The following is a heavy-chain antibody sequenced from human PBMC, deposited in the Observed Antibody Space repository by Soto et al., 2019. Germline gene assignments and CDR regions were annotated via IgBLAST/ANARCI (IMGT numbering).Heavy chain of an antibody. D-gene: IGHD3-22*01. Sequence: PGGSLRLSCAASGFTFNNYALTWVRQAPGKGLEWVSTISVSGGSTHYADSVKGRFTISRDNSKKTLYLQMHSLRAEDTAVYYCAKGLYSYDGSGYRLFDYWGQGTQVTVSS. CDR2: ISVSGGST. CDR3: AKGLYSYDGSGYRLFDY. CDR1: GFTFNNYA. V-gene: IGHV3-23*01. J-gene: IGHJ4*02.